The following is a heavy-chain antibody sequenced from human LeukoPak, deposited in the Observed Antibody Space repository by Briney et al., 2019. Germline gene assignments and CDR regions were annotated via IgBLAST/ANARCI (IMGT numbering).Heavy chain of an antibody. Sequence: PGGSLRLSCEASGFTFGSFAMSWVRQAPGKGLEWLSGISASGHYIYQADSVKGRFTISRDNSKNTLYIEMNSLRAEDTAVYYCARDGSWGDYQFYLYMDVWGKGTTVTVSS. CDR1: GFTFGSFA. CDR3: ARDGSWGDYQFYLYMDV. CDR2: ISASGHYI. V-gene: IGHV3-23*01. D-gene: IGHD2-2*01. J-gene: IGHJ6*03.